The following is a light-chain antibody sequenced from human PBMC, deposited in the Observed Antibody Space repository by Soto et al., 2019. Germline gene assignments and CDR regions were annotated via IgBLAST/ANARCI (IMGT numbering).Light chain of an antibody. J-gene: IGKJ4*01. V-gene: IGKV1-27*01. CDR3: QKYNSALLP. CDR2: AAS. CDR1: QAIGVY. Sequence: DIQVTQSPSSLSASLGDRVTITCRANQAIGVYLAWFQQQPGKVHKLLIYAASALQSGVPSLFSRSGSGTDLTLTIISLQPEDIATYYCQKYNSALLPFGGGTKVEI.